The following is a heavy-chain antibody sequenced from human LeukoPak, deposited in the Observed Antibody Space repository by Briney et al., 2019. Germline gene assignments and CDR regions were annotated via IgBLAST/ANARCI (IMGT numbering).Heavy chain of an antibody. D-gene: IGHD5-24*01. CDR3: ARSGWWMATNFDC. CDR2: IKQDGSEK. J-gene: IGHJ4*02. CDR1: GFTFSSYW. V-gene: IGHV3-7*01. Sequence: GGSLRLSCAASGFTFSSYWMSRVRQAPGKGLEWVANIKQDGSEKYYVDSVKGRFTISRDNAKNSLYLQMNSLRAEDTAVYYCARSGWWMATNFDCWGQGTLVTVSS.